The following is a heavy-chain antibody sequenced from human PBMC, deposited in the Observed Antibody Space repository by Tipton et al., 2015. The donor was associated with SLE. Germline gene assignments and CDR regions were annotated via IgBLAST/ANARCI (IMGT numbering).Heavy chain of an antibody. CDR2: ISWNSGKI. J-gene: IGHJ6*02. CDR1: GFTFDDHA. Sequence: SLRLSCAVSGFTFDDHAMHWVRQAPGKGLEWVSGISWNSGKIGYADSVKGRFTISRDNAKNSLFLQMNSLRPEDTALYYCTRAPWGAMDVWGQGTSVTVSS. V-gene: IGHV3-9*01. CDR3: TRAPWGAMDV. D-gene: IGHD1-26*01.